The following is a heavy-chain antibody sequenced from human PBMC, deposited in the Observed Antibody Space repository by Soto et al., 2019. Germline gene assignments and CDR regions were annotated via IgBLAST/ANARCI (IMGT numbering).Heavy chain of an antibody. CDR3: ARISSASRGWLPGY. V-gene: IGHV1-18*04. CDR1: GYTFTSNS. CDR2: INVYNGNT. Sequence: ASVKVSCKASGYTFTSNSIGWVRQAPGQGLEWMGWINVYNGNTKYAQQLQGRVTLNTDTSTSTAYMDLRSLRSDDTAVYYRARISSASRGWLPGYWGQGTLVTVSS. D-gene: IGHD2-2*01. J-gene: IGHJ4*02.